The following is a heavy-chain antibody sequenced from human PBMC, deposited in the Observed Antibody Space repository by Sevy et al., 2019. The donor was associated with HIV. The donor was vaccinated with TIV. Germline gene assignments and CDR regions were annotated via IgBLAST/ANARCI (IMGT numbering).Heavy chain of an antibody. Sequence: GGSLRLSCVASGFSFSTHAIHWVRQAPGKGLEWVAVISYDGSNKYYADSVKGRFTISRDNSKNTLYLQMNSLRAEDTALYYCARVLGYESSGYVPATNYWGQGTLVTVSS. CDR3: ARVLGYESSGYVPATNY. J-gene: IGHJ4*02. CDR2: ISYDGSNK. CDR1: GFSFSTHA. V-gene: IGHV3-30-3*01. D-gene: IGHD3-22*01.